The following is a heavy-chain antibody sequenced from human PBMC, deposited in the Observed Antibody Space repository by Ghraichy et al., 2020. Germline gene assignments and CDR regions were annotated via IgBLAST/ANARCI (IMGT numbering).Heavy chain of an antibody. CDR1: GYSFTSYW. CDR2: IYPGDSDT. V-gene: IGHV5-51*01. J-gene: IGHJ6*03. Sequence: GESLNISCKGSGYSFTSYWIGWVRQMPGKGLEWMGIIYPGDSDTRYSPSFQGQVTISADKSISTAYLQWSSLKASDTAMYYCARQKPGYDFWSGYYPHGPYYYYMDVWGKGTTVTVSS. D-gene: IGHD3-3*01. CDR3: ARQKPGYDFWSGYYPHGPYYYYMDV.